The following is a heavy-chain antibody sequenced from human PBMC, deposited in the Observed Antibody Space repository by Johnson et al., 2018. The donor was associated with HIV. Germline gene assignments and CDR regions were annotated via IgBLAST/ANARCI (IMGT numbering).Heavy chain of an antibody. D-gene: IGHD1-26*01. Sequence: VQLVESGGGVVQPGGSLRLSCAASGFTFSTYPMTWVRQAPTKGLEWVSAISGFDSSTYYADSVKGRFTISRDNSKNTLYLQMNSLRAEDTAVYYCAKVSWEARLGDPFDIWGQGTMVTVSS. J-gene: IGHJ3*02. CDR3: AKVSWEARLGDPFDI. CDR1: GFTFSTYP. CDR2: ISGFDSST. V-gene: IGHV3-23*04.